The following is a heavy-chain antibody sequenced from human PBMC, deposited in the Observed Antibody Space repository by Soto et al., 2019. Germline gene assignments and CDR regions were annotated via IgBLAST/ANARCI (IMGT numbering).Heavy chain of an antibody. CDR2: ISGSGGST. J-gene: IGHJ4*02. CDR1: GFTFSSYA. D-gene: IGHD3-3*01. CDR3: AKNTGGITIDYYFDY. V-gene: IGHV3-23*01. Sequence: GGSLRLSCAASGFTFSSYAMSWVRQAPGKGLEWVSAISGSGGSTYYADSVKGRFTISRDNSKNTPYLQMNSLRAEDTAVYYCAKNTGGITIDYYFDYWGQGTLVTVSS.